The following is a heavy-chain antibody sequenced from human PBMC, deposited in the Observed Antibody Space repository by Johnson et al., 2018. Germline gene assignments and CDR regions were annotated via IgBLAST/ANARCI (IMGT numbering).Heavy chain of an antibody. Sequence: QVQLVPYGAEVKKPGSSVEVSCKASGGTFSRYAISWVRQAPGQGLEWLGGIIPLFGTPHYAQRFQGRPTITADESTSTDYMALSSLRSEDTAVYYCGRQIGGVTLHHYYYGMDVWGQGTTVTVSS. V-gene: IGHV1-69*12. CDR2: IIPLFGTP. CDR3: GRQIGGVTLHHYYYGMDV. D-gene: IGHD3-16*01. J-gene: IGHJ6*02. CDR1: GGTFSRYA.